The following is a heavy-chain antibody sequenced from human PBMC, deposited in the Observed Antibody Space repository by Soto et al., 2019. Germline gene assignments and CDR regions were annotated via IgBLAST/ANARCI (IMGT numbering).Heavy chain of an antibody. CDR1: GYTFTSYA. V-gene: IGHV1-3*01. Sequence: GASVKVSCKASGYTFTSYAMHWVRQAPGQRLEWMGWINAGNGNTKYAQQFQGRVIMTRSTSISTAYMELSSLRSEDTAVYYCVRVYGEIDYWGQGTLVTVSS. J-gene: IGHJ4*02. CDR2: INAGNGNT. CDR3: VRVYGEIDY. D-gene: IGHD4-17*01.